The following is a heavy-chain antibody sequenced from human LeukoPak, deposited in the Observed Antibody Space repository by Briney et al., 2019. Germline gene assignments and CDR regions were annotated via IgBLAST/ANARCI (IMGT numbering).Heavy chain of an antibody. CDR2: IYYSGST. V-gene: IGHV4-39*07. CDR3: ARDKNIAAAGSPFTFDY. CDR1: GGSISSSSYY. Sequence: SETLSLTCTVSGGSISSSSYYWGWIRQPPGKGLEWIGSIYYSGSTYYNPSLKSRVTISVDTSKNQFSLKLSSVTAADTAVYYCARDKNIAAAGSPFTFDYWGQGTLVTVSS. J-gene: IGHJ4*02. D-gene: IGHD6-13*01.